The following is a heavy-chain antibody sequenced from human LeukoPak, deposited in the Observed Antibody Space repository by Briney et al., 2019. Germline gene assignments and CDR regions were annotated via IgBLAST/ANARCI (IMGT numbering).Heavy chain of an antibody. CDR2: IRYDGSHK. CDR1: GFTFSTYG. CDR3: AKDELYYYDSSGYPGVGPLDY. Sequence: GGSLRLSCAASGFTFSTYGMHWVRQAPGEGLEWVAFIRYDGSHKYYADSVKGRFTISRDDSKYTLYLQMNSLRVEDTAVYYCAKDELYYYDSSGYPGVGPLDYWGQGTLVTVSS. V-gene: IGHV3-30*02. J-gene: IGHJ4*02. D-gene: IGHD3-22*01.